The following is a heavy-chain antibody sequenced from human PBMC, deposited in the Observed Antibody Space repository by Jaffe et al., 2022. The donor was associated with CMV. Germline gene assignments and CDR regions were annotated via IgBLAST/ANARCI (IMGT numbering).Heavy chain of an antibody. CDR1: GGTFSSYA. V-gene: IGHV1-69*01. CDR3: ARGYYDSSGYYRTITKFDY. D-gene: IGHD3-22*01. Sequence: QVQLVQSGAEVKKPGSSVKVSCKASGGTFSSYAISWVRQAPGQGLEWMGGIIPIFGTANYAQKFQGRVTITADESTSTAYMELSSLRSEDTAVYYCARGYYDSSGYYRTITKFDYWGQGTLVTVSS. J-gene: IGHJ4*02. CDR2: IIPIFGTA.